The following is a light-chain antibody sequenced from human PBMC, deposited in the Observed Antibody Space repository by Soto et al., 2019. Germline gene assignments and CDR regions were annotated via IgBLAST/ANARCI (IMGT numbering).Light chain of an antibody. CDR1: SSNVGAYNY. CDR3: SSYAGSSSYV. Sequence: QSALTQPPSASGSPGQSVTISCTGSSSNVGAYNYVAWFQQHPGKAPKLMIYEVSKRPSGVPDRFSGSKSGNTASLTVSGLQYEDEADYYCSSYAGSSSYVFGTGTKLTVL. J-gene: IGLJ1*01. CDR2: EVS. V-gene: IGLV2-8*01.